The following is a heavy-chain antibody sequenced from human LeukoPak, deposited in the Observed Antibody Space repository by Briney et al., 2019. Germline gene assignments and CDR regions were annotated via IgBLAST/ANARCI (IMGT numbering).Heavy chain of an antibody. Sequence: GRSLRLSCAASGFTFSSYGMHWVRQAPGKGLEWVAVISYDGSNKYYADSVKGRFTISRDNSKNTLYLQMNSLRAEDTAVYYCAKDTYYGSGSYPTGDWGQGTLVTVSS. CDR3: AKDTYYGSGSYPTGD. J-gene: IGHJ4*02. V-gene: IGHV3-30*18. CDR1: GFTFSSYG. CDR2: ISYDGSNK. D-gene: IGHD3-10*01.